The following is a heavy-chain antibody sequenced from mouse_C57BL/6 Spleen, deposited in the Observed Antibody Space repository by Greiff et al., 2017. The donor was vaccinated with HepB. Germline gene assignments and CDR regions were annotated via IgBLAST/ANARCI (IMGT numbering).Heavy chain of an antibody. Sequence: QVQLQQPGAELVKPGASVKMSCKASGYTFTSYWITWVKQRPGQGLEWIGDIYPGSGSTNYNEKFKSKATLTVDTSSSTAYMQLSSLTSEDSAVYYCAKWLLDYGYFDVWGTGTTVTVSS. CDR2: IYPGSGST. CDR1: GYTFTSYW. CDR3: AKWLLDYGYFDV. D-gene: IGHD2-3*01. V-gene: IGHV1-55*01. J-gene: IGHJ1*03.